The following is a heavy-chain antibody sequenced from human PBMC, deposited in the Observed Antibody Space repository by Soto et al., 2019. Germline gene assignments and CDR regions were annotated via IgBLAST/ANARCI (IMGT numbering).Heavy chain of an antibody. CDR3: ARGALRASHRLPIVVVPAAIVY. D-gene: IGHD2-2*01. CDR2: MNPNSGNT. J-gene: IGHJ4*02. CDR1: GYTFTSYD. V-gene: IGHV1-8*01. Sequence: QVQLVQSGAEVKKPGASVKVSCKASGYTFTSYDINWVRQATGQGLEWMGWMNPNSGNTGYAQKFQGRVTMTRNTSISTAYMELSSLRSEDTAVYYCARGALRASHRLPIVVVPAAIVYWGQGTLVTVSS.